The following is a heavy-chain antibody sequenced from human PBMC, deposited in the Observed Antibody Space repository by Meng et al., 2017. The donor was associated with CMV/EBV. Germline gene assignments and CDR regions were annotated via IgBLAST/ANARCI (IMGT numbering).Heavy chain of an antibody. CDR1: GFTFSSYG. CDR2: IRYDGSNK. Sequence: GESLKISCAASGFTFSSYGMHWVRQAPGKGLEWVAFIRYDGSNKYYADSVKGRFTISRDNSKNTLYLQMNSLRTEDTAVYYCAKDGSPYYDFWSGYYGVDWGQGTLVTVSS. J-gene: IGHJ4*02. D-gene: IGHD3-3*01. CDR3: AKDGSPYYDFWSGYYGVD. V-gene: IGHV3-30*02.